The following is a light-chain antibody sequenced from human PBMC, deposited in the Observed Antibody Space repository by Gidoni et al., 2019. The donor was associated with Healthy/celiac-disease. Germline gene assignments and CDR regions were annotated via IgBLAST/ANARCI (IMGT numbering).Light chain of an antibody. CDR3: QQRSNWPRP. J-gene: IGKJ1*01. V-gene: IGKV3-11*01. Sequence: EIVLTQSPANLSLSPGERATLSCRASQSVSSYLAWYQQKPGQAPRLLIYDASNRATGIPAWFSGSGSGTAFTLTISSLEPEDFAVYYCQQRSNWPRPFGQGTKVEIK. CDR2: DAS. CDR1: QSVSSY.